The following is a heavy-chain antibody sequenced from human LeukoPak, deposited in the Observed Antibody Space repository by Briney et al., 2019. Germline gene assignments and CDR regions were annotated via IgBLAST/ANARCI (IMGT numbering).Heavy chain of an antibody. J-gene: IGHJ4*02. D-gene: IGHD5-18*01. V-gene: IGHV3-30-3*01. CDR3: ARDSIVDTAMVLYY. CDR1: GFTFSSYA. Sequence: GGSLRLSCAASGFTFSSYAMHWVRQAPGKGLEWVAVISYDGSNKYYADSVKGRFTISRDNSKNTLYLQMNSLRAEDTAVYYCARDSIVDTAMVLYYWGQGTLVTVSS. CDR2: ISYDGSNK.